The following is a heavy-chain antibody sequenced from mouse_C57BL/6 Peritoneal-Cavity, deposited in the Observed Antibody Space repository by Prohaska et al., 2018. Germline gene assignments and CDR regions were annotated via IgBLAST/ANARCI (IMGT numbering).Heavy chain of an antibody. CDR3: ARSGITPFAY. CDR1: GYTFTNYW. V-gene: IGHV1-55*01. CDR2: IYPGSGST. J-gene: IGHJ3*01. Sequence: QVQLQQPVAELVKPGASVKMSCKASGYTFTNYWITWVKQRPGQGLEWIGDIYPGSGSTNYNEKFKSKATLTVDTSSSTAYMQLSSLTSEDSAVYYCARSGITPFAYWGQGTLVTVSA. D-gene: IGHD1-1*01.